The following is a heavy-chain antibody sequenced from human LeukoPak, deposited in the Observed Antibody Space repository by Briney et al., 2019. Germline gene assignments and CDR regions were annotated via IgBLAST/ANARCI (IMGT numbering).Heavy chain of an antibody. Sequence: SETLSLTCTVSGGSVRSDSYHWSWIRQPPGEGLEWIGYIYYSGSTNYNPSLKSRVTLSLDTSKNQFSLKLSSVTAADTAVYYCARGPPNWGYDYWGPGTLVTVSS. J-gene: IGHJ4*02. CDR2: IYYSGST. V-gene: IGHV4-61*01. CDR1: GGSVRSDSYH. CDR3: ARGPPNWGYDY. D-gene: IGHD7-27*01.